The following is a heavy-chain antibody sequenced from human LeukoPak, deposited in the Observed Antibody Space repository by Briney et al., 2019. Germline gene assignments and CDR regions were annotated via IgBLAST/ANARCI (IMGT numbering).Heavy chain of an antibody. CDR3: ARIAYYDFWSGSHAHFDY. Sequence: GASVKVSCKASGYTFTRYGISWVRQAPRQGLEWMGWISAYNGNTNYSQKLQGRVTMTTDTSTSTAYMELRSLRSDDTAVYYCARIAYYDFWSGSHAHFDYWGQGTLVTVSS. J-gene: IGHJ4*02. CDR2: ISAYNGNT. CDR1: GYTFTRYG. V-gene: IGHV1-18*01. D-gene: IGHD3-3*01.